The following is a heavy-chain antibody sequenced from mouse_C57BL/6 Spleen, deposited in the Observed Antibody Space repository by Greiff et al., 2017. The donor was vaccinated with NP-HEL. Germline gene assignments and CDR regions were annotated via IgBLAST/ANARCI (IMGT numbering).Heavy chain of an antibody. D-gene: IGHD1-1*01. CDR3: AKEDYDYAMDY. CDR1: GFSLTSYG. Sequence: QVQLQQSGPGLVQPSQSLSITCTVSGFSLTSYGVHWVRQSPGKGLEWLGVIWRGGSKDYNADFMSRRSNTKDNSKSQVFFKMNSLQADDTAIYYCAKEDYDYAMDYWGQGTSVTVSS. V-gene: IGHV2-5*01. CDR2: IWRGGSK. J-gene: IGHJ4*01.